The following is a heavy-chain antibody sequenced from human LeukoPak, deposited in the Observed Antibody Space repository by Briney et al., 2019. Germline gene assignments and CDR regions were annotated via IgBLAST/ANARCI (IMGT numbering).Heavy chain of an antibody. CDR1: GYTFTGYY. D-gene: IGHD2-15*01. CDR3: ARDRHCSGGSCLDY. Sequence: ASVKVSCKASGYTFTGYYMHWVRQAPGQGLEWMGWINPNSGGTNYAQKFQGRVTMTGDTSISTAYMELSRLRSDDTAVYYCARDRHCSGGSCLDYWGQGTLVTVSS. J-gene: IGHJ4*02. CDR2: INPNSGGT. V-gene: IGHV1-2*02.